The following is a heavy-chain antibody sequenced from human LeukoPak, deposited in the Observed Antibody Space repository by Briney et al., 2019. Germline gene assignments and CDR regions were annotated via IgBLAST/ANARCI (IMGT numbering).Heavy chain of an antibody. Sequence: SETLSLTCTVCGGSISSYYWSWIRHSPGKALEGIGYIYTSGSTNYNPSLKSPVTIPLYKSKNQVSLTLSSVTAADAAVYYCARHGYYDILTGLKPNWFDPWGQGTLVTVSS. J-gene: IGHJ5*02. V-gene: IGHV4-4*09. CDR2: IYTSGST. D-gene: IGHD3-9*01. CDR1: GGSISSYY. CDR3: ARHGYYDILTGLKPNWFDP.